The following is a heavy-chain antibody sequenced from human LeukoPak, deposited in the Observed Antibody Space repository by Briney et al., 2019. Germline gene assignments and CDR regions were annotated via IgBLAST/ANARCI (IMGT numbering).Heavy chain of an antibody. D-gene: IGHD4-17*01. CDR3: ARGHDYNDFDDGFDI. V-gene: IGHV4-39*07. J-gene: IGHJ3*02. Sequence: SETLSLTCTVSGGSISSSSYYWGWIRQPPGKGLEWIGSIYYSGSTYYNPSLKSRVTILVDTSKNQFSLELTSVTAADTAVYYCARGHDYNDFDDGFDIWGQGKMVTVSS. CDR2: IYYSGST. CDR1: GGSISSSSYY.